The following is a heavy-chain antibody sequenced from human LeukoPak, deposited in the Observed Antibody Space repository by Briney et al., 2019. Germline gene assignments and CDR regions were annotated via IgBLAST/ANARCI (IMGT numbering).Heavy chain of an antibody. CDR1: GGSISRSTYY. D-gene: IGHD5-18*01. CDR2: IYYSGST. V-gene: IGHV4-61*01. CDR3: AGGYSYGSTYYYMDV. Sequence: PSKTLSLTCSVSGGSISRSTYYWSWIRQPPGKGLEWIGYIYYSGSTNYNPSLKSRVTISVDTSKNQFSLKLSSVTAADTAVYYCAGGYSYGSTYYYMDVWGKGTTVTISS. J-gene: IGHJ6*03.